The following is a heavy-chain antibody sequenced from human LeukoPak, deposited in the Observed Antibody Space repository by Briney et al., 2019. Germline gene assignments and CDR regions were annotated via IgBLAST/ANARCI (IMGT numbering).Heavy chain of an antibody. CDR2: IYYSGST. CDR3: ARVRYCSGGSCSPFDY. V-gene: IGHV4-59*01. CDR1: GGSISSYY. Sequence: PSETLSLTCTVSGGSISSYYWSWIRLPPGKGLEWIGYIYYSGSTNYNPSLKSRVTISVDTSKNQFSLKLSSVTAADTAVYYFARVRYCSGGSCSPFDYWGQGTLVTVSS. D-gene: IGHD2-15*01. J-gene: IGHJ4*02.